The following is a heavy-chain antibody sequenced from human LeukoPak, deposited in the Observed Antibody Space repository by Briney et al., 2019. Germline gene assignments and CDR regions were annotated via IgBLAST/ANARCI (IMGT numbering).Heavy chain of an antibody. CDR2: INHSGST. CDR1: GGSFSGYY. Sequence: SETLSLTCAVYGGSFSGYYWSWIRQPPGKGLEWIGEINHSGSTNYNPSLKSRVTISVDTSKNQFSLKLSSVTAADTAVYYCARRRRGVRAFDIWGQGTMVTVSS. J-gene: IGHJ3*02. V-gene: IGHV4-34*01. CDR3: ARRRRGVRAFDI. D-gene: IGHD3-10*01.